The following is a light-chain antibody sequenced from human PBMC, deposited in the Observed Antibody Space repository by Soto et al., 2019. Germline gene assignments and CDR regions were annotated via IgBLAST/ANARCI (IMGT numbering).Light chain of an antibody. CDR1: QGISSY. CDR2: AGS. CDR3: QQFNTYPIT. J-gene: IGKJ5*01. Sequence: IPLTQSPSSLSASVGDRVTITCRASQGISSYLAWYQQDPGKAPKLLIYAGSTLQSGVPSRFSGSGSGADFTLTISSLQPEDFATYYCQQFNTYPITFGQGTRLEIK. V-gene: IGKV1-9*01.